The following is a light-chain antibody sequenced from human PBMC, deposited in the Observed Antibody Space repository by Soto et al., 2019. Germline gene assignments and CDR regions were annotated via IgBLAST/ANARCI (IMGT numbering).Light chain of an antibody. CDR1: QSVSGH. J-gene: IGKJ1*01. V-gene: IGKV3-15*01. Sequence: EIVMTQSPATLSVSPGERVTLSCRASQSVSGHLAWYQQKPGQAPRLIISGASTRATGIPARFSGSGSGTEFTLTISRLEPEDFAVYYCQQYGSSGTFGQGTKVDIK. CDR3: QQYGSSGT. CDR2: GAS.